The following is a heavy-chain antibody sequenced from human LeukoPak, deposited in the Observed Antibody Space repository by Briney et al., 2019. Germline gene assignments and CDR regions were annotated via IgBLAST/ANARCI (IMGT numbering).Heavy chain of an antibody. D-gene: IGHD3-10*01. CDR2: IYHSGST. CDR1: GYSIRSGYY. V-gene: IGHV4-38-2*02. J-gene: IGHJ5*02. Sequence: SETLSLTCTVSGYSIRSGYYWGWIRQPPGKGLEWIGSIYHSGSTYYNPSLKSRVTISVDTSKNLSSLKLSSVTAADTAVYYCARVVFGRQNWFDPWGQGTLVTVSS. CDR3: ARVVFGRQNWFDP.